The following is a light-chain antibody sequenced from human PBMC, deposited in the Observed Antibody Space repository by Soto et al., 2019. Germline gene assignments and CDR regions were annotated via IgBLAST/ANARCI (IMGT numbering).Light chain of an antibody. Sequence: EIVLTQSPGTLSLSPGERATLSCRASQTISRSYLAWYQQKLGQAPRLLIYGTSTRATGIPDRFSGSRSGTDFTLTISRLEPEDFAVYYCQQYSTSPGTFGQGTKVEIK. V-gene: IGKV3-20*01. CDR2: GTS. CDR3: QQYSTSPGT. J-gene: IGKJ1*01. CDR1: QTISRSY.